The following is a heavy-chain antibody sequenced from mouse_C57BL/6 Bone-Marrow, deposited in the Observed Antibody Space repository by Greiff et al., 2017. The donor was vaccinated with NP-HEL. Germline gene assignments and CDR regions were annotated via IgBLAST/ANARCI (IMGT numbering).Heavy chain of an antibody. J-gene: IGHJ1*03. Sequence: QVQLQQPGAELVRPGSSVKLSCKASGYTFTSYWMDWVKQRPGQGLEWIGNIYPSDSETHYNQKFKDKATLTVDKSSSTAYMQLSSLTSEDSAVYYCARGGYLGYFDVWGTGTTVTVSS. CDR3: ARGGYLGYFDV. CDR1: GYTFTSYW. CDR2: IYPSDSET. V-gene: IGHV1-61*01.